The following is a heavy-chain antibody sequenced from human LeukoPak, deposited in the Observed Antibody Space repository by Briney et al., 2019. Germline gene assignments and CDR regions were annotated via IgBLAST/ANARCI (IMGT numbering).Heavy chain of an antibody. D-gene: IGHD5-18*01. CDR2: IGSSSSYI. J-gene: IGHJ4*02. Sequence: RGSLRLSCAASGFTFSSYSMNWVRQAPGKGLERVSSIGSSSSYIYYEDSVKGRFTISRDNAKNSLYLQMNSLRAEDTAVYYCARDLRGTAMVFDYWGQGTLVTVSS. V-gene: IGHV3-21*01. CDR3: ARDLRGTAMVFDY. CDR1: GFTFSSYS.